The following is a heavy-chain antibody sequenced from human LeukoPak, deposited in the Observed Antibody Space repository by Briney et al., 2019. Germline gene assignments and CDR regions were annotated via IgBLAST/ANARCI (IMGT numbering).Heavy chain of an antibody. Sequence: GGSLRLSCAASGFTFSSYSMNWVRQAPGKGLEWVSSISSSSNHKYYADSVKGRFTTSRDNAKNMLYLQMNSLRAEDTAVYYCAKVSESNYDFLTGYYTPYYFDYWGQGTLVTVSS. J-gene: IGHJ4*02. CDR2: ISSSSNHK. V-gene: IGHV3-21*04. CDR1: GFTFSSYS. D-gene: IGHD3-9*01. CDR3: AKVSESNYDFLTGYYTPYYFDY.